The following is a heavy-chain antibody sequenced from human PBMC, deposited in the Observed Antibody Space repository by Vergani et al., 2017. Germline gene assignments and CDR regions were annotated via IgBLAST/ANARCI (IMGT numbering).Heavy chain of an antibody. J-gene: IGHJ4*01. V-gene: IGHV1-2*02. CDR2: INPNTGDT. CDR3: MSHAGSGGYCGGDCYY. CDR1: GYTFTAYF. D-gene: IGHD2-21*01. Sequence: QVQLVQSGAEVKKPGASVRVSCKASGYTFTAYFIHWVRQAPGQGLEWMGLINPNTGDTNYALRFQGRVTMTRDPSISTAYMELSSLRADDTAMYYCMSHAGSGGYCGGDCYYWGHGALLTVSS.